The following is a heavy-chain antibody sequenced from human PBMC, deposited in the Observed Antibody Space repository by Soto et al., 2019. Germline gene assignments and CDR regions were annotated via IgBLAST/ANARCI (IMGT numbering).Heavy chain of an antibody. CDR1: GGSINSRTYY. V-gene: IGHV4-39*01. J-gene: IGHJ5*02. CDR2: IHYSGNT. Sequence: SETLSLTCTVSGGSINSRTYYWGWIRQPPGKGLEWIGSIHYSGNTYYNPSLTSRVTMSVDTSKNQFSLRLGSVTAADTAVYYCAKHPVLLFYDFSFAPWGQGTLVTVSS. CDR3: AKHPVLLFYDFSFAP. D-gene: IGHD3-22*01.